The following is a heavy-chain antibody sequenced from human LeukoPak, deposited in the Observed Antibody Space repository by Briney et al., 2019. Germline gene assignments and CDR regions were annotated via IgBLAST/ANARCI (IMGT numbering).Heavy chain of an antibody. V-gene: IGHV3-23*01. CDR2: ISGSGGST. Sequence: PPGRSLRLSCAASGFTFSSYAMSWVRQAPGKGLEWVSAISGSGGSTYYADSVKGRFTISRDNSKNTLYLQMNSLRAEDTAVYYCAKDLDDQPLYYYGMDVWGQGTTVTVSS. CDR3: AKDLDDQPLYYYGMDV. CDR1: GFTFSSYA. D-gene: IGHD2-2*01. J-gene: IGHJ6*02.